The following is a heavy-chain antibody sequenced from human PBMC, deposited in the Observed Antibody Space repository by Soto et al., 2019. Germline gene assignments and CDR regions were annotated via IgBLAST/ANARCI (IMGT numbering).Heavy chain of an antibody. CDR3: AAHALGFDY. V-gene: IGHV3-23*01. CDR2: ISDGGDKT. D-gene: IGHD3-16*01. J-gene: IGHJ4*02. CDR1: GFSFSRYD. Sequence: ESGGGFVQPGGSLRLSCVASGFSFSRYDISWVRQAPGKGLEWVSSISDGGDKTYYADSVKGRFTISRDNPKNTLYLQINGLRAEDTAVYYCAAHALGFDYWGQGTLVTISS.